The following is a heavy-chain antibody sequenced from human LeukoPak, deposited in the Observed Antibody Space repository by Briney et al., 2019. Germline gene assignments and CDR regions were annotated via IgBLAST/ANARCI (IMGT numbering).Heavy chain of an antibody. Sequence: GRSLRLSCAGSGFIFNNYAMHWVRQPPGKGLEWVSGISWNSGSIDYADSVKGRFTISRDNAKNSLYLQMNSLRAEDTAVYYCARDPPVSNQFFDYWGQGTLVTVSS. CDR2: ISWNSGSI. CDR3: ARDPPVSNQFFDY. D-gene: IGHD5/OR15-5a*01. CDR1: GFIFNNYA. J-gene: IGHJ4*02. V-gene: IGHV3-9*01.